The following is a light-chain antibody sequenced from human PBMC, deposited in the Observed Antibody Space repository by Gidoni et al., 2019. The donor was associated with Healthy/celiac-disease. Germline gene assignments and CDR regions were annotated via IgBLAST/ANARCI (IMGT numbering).Light chain of an antibody. CDR3: QQRSHWPLT. J-gene: IGKJ4*01. V-gene: IGKV3-11*01. Sequence: EIVLAQSPATLSLSPGERATLACRASQSVSSYLACYQQKRGQAARLLIYDASNRATGITARFSGSGSGTDFPLSISSLEPEDFAVYYCQQRSHWPLTFGGGTQVEIK. CDR1: QSVSSY. CDR2: DAS.